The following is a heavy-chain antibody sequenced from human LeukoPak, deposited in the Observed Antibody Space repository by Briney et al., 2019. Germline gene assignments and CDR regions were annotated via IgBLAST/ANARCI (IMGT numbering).Heavy chain of an antibody. V-gene: IGHV3-23*01. CDR1: GFIFTNYA. Sequence: GGSLRLSCVASGFIFTNYAMNWVRQAPGRGLEWVSGIGGIDASTHYADSVKGRFTISRDNSKNTVYLQMNSLRAEDTAVYYCARDYFSRAALLGYFDLWGRGTLVTVSS. CDR3: ARDYFSRAALLGYFDL. CDR2: IGGIDAST. J-gene: IGHJ2*01. D-gene: IGHD3-10*01.